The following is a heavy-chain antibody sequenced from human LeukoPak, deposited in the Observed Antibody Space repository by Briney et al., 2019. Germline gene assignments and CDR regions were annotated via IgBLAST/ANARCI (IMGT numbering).Heavy chain of an antibody. CDR3: ARQVRPDV. J-gene: IGHJ6*04. CDR2: MYYTGST. V-gene: IGHV4-59*01. Sequence: SETLSLTCTVSGGSISSYYWSWIRQPPGKGLEWIGHMYYTGSTNYNPSLKSRVTISLDTSKNQFSLRLTSVTAADTAVYYCARQVRPDVWGKGTTVTVSS. CDR1: GGSISSYY.